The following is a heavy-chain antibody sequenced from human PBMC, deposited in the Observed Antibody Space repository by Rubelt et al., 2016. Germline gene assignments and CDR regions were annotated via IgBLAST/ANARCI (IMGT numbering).Heavy chain of an antibody. CDR2: ISSSSRTI. Sequence: EVQLVESGGGLVQPGGSLRLSCAASGFTFSSYSMNWVRQAPGKGLEWVSYISSSSRTIYYADSVKGRCTSSRDNAKNSLYLQMNSLRDEDTAVYYCATQGYCSSTSCYGAYWGQGTLVTVSS. J-gene: IGHJ4*02. CDR1: GFTFSSYS. CDR3: ATQGYCSSTSCYGAY. V-gene: IGHV3-48*02. D-gene: IGHD2-2*01.